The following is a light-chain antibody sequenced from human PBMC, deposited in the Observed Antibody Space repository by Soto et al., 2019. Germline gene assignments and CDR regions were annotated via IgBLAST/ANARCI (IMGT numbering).Light chain of an antibody. V-gene: IGLV2-14*01. CDR3: SSYTSSSTRA. CDR1: SSDVGGYNY. Sequence: QSALTQPASVSGSPGQSITISCTGTSSDVGGYNYVSWYQQHPGKAPKLMIYDVSNRPSGVSTRFSGSKSGNTASLTISGLQAEDEADYYCSSYTSSSTRAFGGGTKLTVL. J-gene: IGLJ2*01. CDR2: DVS.